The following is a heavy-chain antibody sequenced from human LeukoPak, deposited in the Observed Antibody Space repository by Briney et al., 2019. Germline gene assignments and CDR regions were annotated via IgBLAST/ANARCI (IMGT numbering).Heavy chain of an antibody. V-gene: IGHV1-2*02. CDR2: INPNSGGT. Sequence: ASVKVSCKASGYTFTCYYMHWVRQAPGQGLEWMGWINPNSGGTNYAQKFQGRVTMTRDTSISTAYMELSRLRSDDTAVYYCASTYCSSTSCYASHAFDTWGQGTMVTVSS. CDR3: ASTYCSSTSCYASHAFDT. J-gene: IGHJ3*02. CDR1: GYTFTCYY. D-gene: IGHD2-2*01.